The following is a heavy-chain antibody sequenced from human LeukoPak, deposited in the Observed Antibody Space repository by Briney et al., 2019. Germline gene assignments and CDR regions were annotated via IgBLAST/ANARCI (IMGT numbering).Heavy chain of an antibody. Sequence: SETLSLTCTVSDDSITMYYWTWIRQPPGKGLEWIGYVDHTGSTKFNPSLNGRVSISRDTSNNFFSLRLRSVTAADTAVYFCARGRVSSSTWYSTYYYFFYMDVWGKGTTVTVSS. D-gene: IGHD4-11*01. CDR2: VDHTGST. J-gene: IGHJ6*03. CDR3: ARGRVSSSTWYSTYYYFFYMDV. V-gene: IGHV4-59*01. CDR1: DDSITMYY.